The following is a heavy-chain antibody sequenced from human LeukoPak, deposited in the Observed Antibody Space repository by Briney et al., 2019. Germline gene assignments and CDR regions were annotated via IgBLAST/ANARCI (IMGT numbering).Heavy chain of an antibody. D-gene: IGHD2-15*01. J-gene: IGHJ3*02. V-gene: IGHV1-8*02. CDR3: ARTLGYCSGGSCYSSDAFDI. CDR1: GYTFTNYG. CDR2: MNPNSGNT. Sequence: GASVKVSCKASGYTFTNYGISWVRQATGQGLEWMGWMNPNSGNTGYAQKFQGRVTMTRNTSISTAYMELSSLRPEDTAVYYCARTLGYCSGGSCYSSDAFDIWGQGTMVTVSS.